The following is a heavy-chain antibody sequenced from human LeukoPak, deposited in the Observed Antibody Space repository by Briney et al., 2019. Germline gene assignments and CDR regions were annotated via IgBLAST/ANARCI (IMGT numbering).Heavy chain of an antibody. Sequence: ASVKVSCKVSGYTLTELSMHWVRQAPGKGLEWMGGFDPEDGETIYAQKFQGRVTITADESTSTAYMELSSLRSEDTAVYYCARDLSTVDDYWGQGTLVTVSS. V-gene: IGHV1-24*01. CDR2: FDPEDGET. CDR1: GYTLTELS. D-gene: IGHD4-23*01. CDR3: ARDLSTVDDY. J-gene: IGHJ4*02.